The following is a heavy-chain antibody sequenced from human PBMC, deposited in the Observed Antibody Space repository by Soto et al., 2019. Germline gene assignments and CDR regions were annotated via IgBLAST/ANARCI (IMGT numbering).Heavy chain of an antibody. CDR2: IDGAAATT. Sequence: PGGSLRLSCTASGFTFNNKWMHWVRQAPGKGLVWLSRIDGAAATTNYADSVKGRFTVSRNNAKNIVFLHVNGLTDEDTAVYYCARGGAMGVDYWGQATLVTVSS. CDR3: ARGGAMGVDY. D-gene: IGHD1-26*01. J-gene: IGHJ4*02. V-gene: IGHV3-74*01. CDR1: GFTFNNKW.